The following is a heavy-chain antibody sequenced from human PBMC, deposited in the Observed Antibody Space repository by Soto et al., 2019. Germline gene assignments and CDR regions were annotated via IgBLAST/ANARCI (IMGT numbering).Heavy chain of an antibody. CDR2: IHHSGSI. CDR1: GDSISSDDYH. CDR3: AREDDGGDSLDV. Sequence: SETLSLTCTVAGDSISSDDYHWTWIRQSPGKGLEWIGYIHHSGSILYNPSLKSRVTISVDTSKNQFSLHLTSVTAADTAVYFCAREDDGGDSLDVWGQGTTVTVSS. D-gene: IGHD2-21*02. J-gene: IGHJ6*02. V-gene: IGHV4-30-4*08.